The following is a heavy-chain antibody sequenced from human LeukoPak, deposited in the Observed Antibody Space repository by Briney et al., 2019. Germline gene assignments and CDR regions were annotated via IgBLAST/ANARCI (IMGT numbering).Heavy chain of an antibody. V-gene: IGHV4-34*01. J-gene: IGHJ6*02. D-gene: IGHD4-17*01. CDR2: INHSGST. Sequence: SETLSLTCAVYGGSFSGYYWSWIRQPPGKGLEWIGEINHSGSTNYNPSLKSRVTISVDTSKNQFSLKLSSVTAADTAVYYCARGRHDYGDYYYGMDVWGQGTTVIVSS. CDR1: GGSFSGYY. CDR3: ARGRHDYGDYYYGMDV.